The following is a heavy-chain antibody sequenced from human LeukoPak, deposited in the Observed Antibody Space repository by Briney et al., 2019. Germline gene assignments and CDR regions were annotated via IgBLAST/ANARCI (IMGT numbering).Heavy chain of an antibody. Sequence: GASVKVSCKASGYTFTGYYMHWVRQAPGQGLEWMGWINPNSGGTNYAQKFQGRVTMTRDTSIGTAYMELSRLRSDDTAVYYCARGVLKMVATSPFDYWGQGTLVTVSS. D-gene: IGHD5-24*01. CDR1: GYTFTGYY. CDR3: ARGVLKMVATSPFDY. J-gene: IGHJ4*02. CDR2: INPNSGGT. V-gene: IGHV1-2*02.